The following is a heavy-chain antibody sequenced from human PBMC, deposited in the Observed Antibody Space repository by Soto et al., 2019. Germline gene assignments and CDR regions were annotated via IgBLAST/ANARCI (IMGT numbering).Heavy chain of an antibody. J-gene: IGHJ4*02. CDR2: GCWDDSK. CDR1: GFSLSTRDVG. D-gene: IGHD2-2*01. V-gene: IGHV2-5*02. CDR3: AHWRGGVASF. Sequence: QITLNESGPTLVKPTQTLTLTCTFSGFSLSTRDVGVGWIRQPPGEALEWLGVGCWDDSKTYSLSLGGRLTITKDTSKNQVALRMTKMDPVDTATYYCAHWRGGVASFWGQGTLVTVSS.